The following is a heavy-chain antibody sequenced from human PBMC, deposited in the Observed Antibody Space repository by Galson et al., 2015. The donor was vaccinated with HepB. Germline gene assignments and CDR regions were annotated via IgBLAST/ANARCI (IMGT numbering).Heavy chain of an antibody. CDR1: GGSFSGYY. CDR3: ARSVVPAALNWFDP. Sequence: SETLSLTCAVYGGSFSGYYWSWIRQPPGKGLEWIGEINHSGSTNYNPSLKSRVTISVDTFKNQFSLKLSSVTAADTAVYYCARSVVPAALNWFDPWGQGTLVTVSS. J-gene: IGHJ5*02. CDR2: INHSGST. V-gene: IGHV4-34*01. D-gene: IGHD2-2*01.